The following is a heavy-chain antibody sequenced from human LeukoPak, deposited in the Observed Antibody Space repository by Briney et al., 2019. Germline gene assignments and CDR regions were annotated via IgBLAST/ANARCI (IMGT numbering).Heavy chain of an antibody. Sequence: GGSLRLSCAASGFTVSSNYMSWVRQAPGKGLEWVSVIYSGGDTYYADSVKGRFTISRDNSKNTVYLQMNSLRVEDTALYYCARDNSSGWYHGGWGQGTLVTVSS. D-gene: IGHD6-19*01. CDR1: GFTVSSNY. CDR2: IYSGGDT. CDR3: ARDNSSGWYHGG. V-gene: IGHV3-66*01. J-gene: IGHJ4*02.